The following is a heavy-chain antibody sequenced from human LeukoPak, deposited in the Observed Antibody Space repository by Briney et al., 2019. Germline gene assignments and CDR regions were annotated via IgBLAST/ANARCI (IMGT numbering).Heavy chain of an antibody. CDR2: ISSSSSTI. J-gene: IGHJ4*02. V-gene: IGHV3-48*01. D-gene: IGHD2-2*01. CDR3: AKGGLWVPAAI. CDR1: GFTFSSYS. Sequence: SGGSLRLSCAASGFTFSSYSMTWVRQAPGKGLEWVSYISSSSSTIYYADSVKGRFTISRDNSKNTLYLQMNSLRAEDTAVYYCAKGGLWVPAAIWGQGTLVTVSS.